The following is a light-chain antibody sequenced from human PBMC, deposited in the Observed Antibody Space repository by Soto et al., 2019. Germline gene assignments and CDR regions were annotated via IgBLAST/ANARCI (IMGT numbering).Light chain of an antibody. Sequence: EIVMTQSPATLSVSPGERATLSCRASQSVNSNLAWHQQKPGQAPRLLIYGASTRATGIPARFSGSGSGTEFTLTISSLQSEDFAVYYCQQYNNWPPYTFGQGTKVDIK. CDR3: QQYNNWPPYT. CDR2: GAS. V-gene: IGKV3-15*01. CDR1: QSVNSN. J-gene: IGKJ2*01.